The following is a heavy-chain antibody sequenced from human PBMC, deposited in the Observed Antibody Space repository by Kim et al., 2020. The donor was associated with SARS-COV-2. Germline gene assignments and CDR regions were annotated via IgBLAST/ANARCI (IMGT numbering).Heavy chain of an antibody. D-gene: IGHD3-9*01. V-gene: IGHV7-4-1*02. CDR1: GYTFTSYA. CDR3: ARGGIGALRYFDWSPTSRQYGMDV. J-gene: IGHJ6*02. CDR2: INTNTGNP. Sequence: ASVKVSCKASGYTFTSYAMNWVRQAPGQGLEGMGWINTNTGNPTYAQGFTGRLVFSLDTSVSTAYLQISSLRAEDTAVYYFARGGIGALRYFDWSPTSRQYGMDVWGQGTTVTVSS.